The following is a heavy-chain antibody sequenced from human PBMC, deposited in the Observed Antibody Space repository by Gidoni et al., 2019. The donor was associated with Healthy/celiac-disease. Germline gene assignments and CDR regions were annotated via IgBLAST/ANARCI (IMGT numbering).Heavy chain of an antibody. D-gene: IGHD6-13*01. Sequence: EVQLVESGGGLVQPGGSLSLSCADSGFTFSSYEMNRVRQAPGKGLEWVSYISSSGSTIYYADSVKGRFTISRDNAKNSLYLQMNSLRAEDTAVYYCARAAPAAAAGIADYWGQGTLVTVSS. CDR1: GFTFSSYE. V-gene: IGHV3-48*03. J-gene: IGHJ4*02. CDR2: ISSSGSTI. CDR3: ARAAPAAAAGIADY.